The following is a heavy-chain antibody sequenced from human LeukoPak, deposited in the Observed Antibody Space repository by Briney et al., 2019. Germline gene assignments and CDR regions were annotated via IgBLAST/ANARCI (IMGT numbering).Heavy chain of an antibody. Sequence: GGSLRLSCAASGFTFSSYWMSWVRQAAGKGREGVANIKQDGGEQYYVDPVNGRFTNYRDNAKNSLYLQMNSLRAEDTAVYYCARDQEVLGGFDYWGEGTLVTVSS. CDR3: ARDQEVLGGFDY. J-gene: IGHJ4*02. V-gene: IGHV3-7*01. D-gene: IGHD3-16*01. CDR2: IKQDGGEQ. CDR1: GFTFSSYW.